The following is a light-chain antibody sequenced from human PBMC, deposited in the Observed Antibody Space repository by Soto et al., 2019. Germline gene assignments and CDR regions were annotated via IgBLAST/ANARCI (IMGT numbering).Light chain of an antibody. CDR1: TGAVTNGHY. V-gene: IGLV7-46*01. CDR2: DTT. CDR3: LLSYNGPYV. J-gene: IGLJ1*01. Sequence: QPLLTQATSLTVSPGGTVTLTCGSSTGAVTNGHYPYWFQQKPGQAPRTLIYDTTNRHSWTPARFSGSLLGGKAALTLSGAQPEDEAEYYCLLSYNGPYVFGTGTKVTVL.